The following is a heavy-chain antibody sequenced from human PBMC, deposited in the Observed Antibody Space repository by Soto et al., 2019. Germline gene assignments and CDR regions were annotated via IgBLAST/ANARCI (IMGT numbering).Heavy chain of an antibody. V-gene: IGHV3-23*01. CDR2: ISGSGGST. Sequence: GGSLRLSCAASGLTFSSYAMSWVRQAPGKGLEWVSAISGSGGSTYYADSVKGRFTISRDNSKNTLYLQMNSLRAEDTAVYYCAKALRFSPLYYFDYWGQGTLVTVS. D-gene: IGHD3-3*01. CDR1: GLTFSSYA. J-gene: IGHJ4*02. CDR3: AKALRFSPLYYFDY.